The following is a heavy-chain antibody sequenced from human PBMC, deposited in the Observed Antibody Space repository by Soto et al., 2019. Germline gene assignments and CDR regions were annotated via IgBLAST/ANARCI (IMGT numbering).Heavy chain of an antibody. D-gene: IGHD3-3*01. CDR1: GFTFSSYS. V-gene: IGHV3-48*02. Sequence: GGSLRLSCAASGFTFSSYSMNWVRQAPGKGLEWVSYISSSSSTIYYADSVKGRFTISRDNAKNSLYLQMNSLRDEETAVYYCARDQSSNPPDYDFWSGPPDVYYYYGMDVWGQGTTVTVSS. J-gene: IGHJ6*02. CDR3: ARDQSSNPPDYDFWSGPPDVYYYYGMDV. CDR2: ISSSSSTI.